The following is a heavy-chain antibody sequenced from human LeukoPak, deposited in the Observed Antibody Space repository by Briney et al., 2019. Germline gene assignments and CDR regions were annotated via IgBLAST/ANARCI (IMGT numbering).Heavy chain of an antibody. J-gene: IGHJ4*02. D-gene: IGHD6-19*01. CDR3: AKDMTSSGWYENDY. Sequence: GGSLRLSCAASGFTFDDYAMHWVRQAPGKGLGWVSGISWNSGSIGYADSVKGRFTISRDNAKNSLYLQMNSLRAEDTALYYCAKDMTSSGWYENDYWGQGTLVTVSS. V-gene: IGHV3-9*01. CDR1: GFTFDDYA. CDR2: ISWNSGSI.